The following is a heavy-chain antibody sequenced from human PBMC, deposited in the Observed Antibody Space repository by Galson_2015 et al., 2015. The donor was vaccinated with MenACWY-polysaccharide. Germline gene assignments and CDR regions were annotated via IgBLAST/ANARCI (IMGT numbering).Heavy chain of an antibody. CDR3: ARDHRIAVAGIVYWFDP. Sequence: SESLCLTCAVSGGSISSSSYYWGWIRQPQGKGLEWIGSIYYSGSTYYNPSLKSRVNISVDTSKNQFSLKLSSVTAADTAVYYCARDHRIAVAGIVYWFDPWGQGTLVTVSS. D-gene: IGHD6-19*01. J-gene: IGHJ5*02. CDR1: GGSISSSSYY. V-gene: IGHV4-39*07. CDR2: IYYSGST.